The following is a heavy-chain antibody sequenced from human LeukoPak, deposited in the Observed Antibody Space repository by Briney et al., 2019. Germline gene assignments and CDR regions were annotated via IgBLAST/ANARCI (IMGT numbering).Heavy chain of an antibody. V-gene: IGHV3-74*01. D-gene: IGHD6-6*01. J-gene: IGHJ4*02. CDR1: GFTFSHYW. CDR2: INTDGSTT. CDR3: TASKNY. Sequence: GGSLRLSCAASGFTFSHYWMHWVRQAPGKGLVWVSRINTDGSTTSYADSVKGRLTISRDNAKNTLYLQMNSLRADDTAVYYCTASKNYWGQGTLVTVSS.